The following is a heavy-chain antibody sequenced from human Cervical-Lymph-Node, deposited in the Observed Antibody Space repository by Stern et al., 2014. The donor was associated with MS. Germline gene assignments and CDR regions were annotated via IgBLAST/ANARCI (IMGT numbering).Heavy chain of an antibody. V-gene: IGHV1-8*01. J-gene: IGHJ5*02. CDR1: GYTFTSYD. Sequence: QVQLGQSGAEVKKPGASVKVSCKASGYTFTSYDINWVREVTGQGLEWMGWMKTNSWNTGYAQMFQGRVTMTRNPSISTAYMELTSLRSEDTAVYYCARTEKRVRQLLFTWFDPWGQGTLVNVSS. CDR3: ARTEKRVRQLLFTWFDP. D-gene: IGHD2-15*01. CDR2: MKTNSWNT.